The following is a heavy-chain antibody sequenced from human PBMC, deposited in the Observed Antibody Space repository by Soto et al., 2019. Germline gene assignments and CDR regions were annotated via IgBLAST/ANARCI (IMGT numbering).Heavy chain of an antibody. CDR2: SSATGAGT. CDR3: VRATYFSDSSGYTRCFDY. CDR1: GFTFSSYG. J-gene: IGHJ4*02. Sequence: GGSLRLSCAASGFTFSSYGMTWVRQAPGKGLEWVSFSSATGAGTYYADSVKGRFTISRDNSKNTLYLQMNSLKTEDTAVYYCVRATYFSDSSGYTRCFDYWGQGALVTVSS. V-gene: IGHV3-23*01. D-gene: IGHD3-22*01.